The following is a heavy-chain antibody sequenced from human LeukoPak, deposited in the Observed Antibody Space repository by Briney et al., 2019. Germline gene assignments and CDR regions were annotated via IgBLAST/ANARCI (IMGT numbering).Heavy chain of an antibody. CDR3: ASCSSTSCYHYWYFDL. CDR1: GYTFTGYY. J-gene: IGHJ2*01. D-gene: IGHD2-2*01. V-gene: IGHV1-2*02. CDR2: INPNSGGT. Sequence: ASVKVSCKASGYTFTGYYMHWVRQAPGQGLEWMGWINPNSGGTNYAQKFQGRVTMTRDTSISTAYMELSRLRSDDTAVYYCASCSSTSCYHYWYFDLWGRGPLVTFSS.